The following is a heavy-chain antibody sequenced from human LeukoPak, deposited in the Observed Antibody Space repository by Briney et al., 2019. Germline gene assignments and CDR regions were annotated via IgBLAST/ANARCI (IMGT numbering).Heavy chain of an antibody. V-gene: IGHV3-33*01. D-gene: IGHD1-1*01. J-gene: IGHJ4*02. CDR2: TRFDGSIK. CDR3: ARWGGTRQYYFDY. Sequence: PGGSLRLSCAVSGFIFSDYGFHWVRQAPGKGLEWVAVTRFDGSIKQYADSVKGRFTISRDDSKNTLYLQMNFLKSEGTAVYYCARWGGTRQYYFDYWGQGTLVTVSS. CDR1: GFIFSDYG.